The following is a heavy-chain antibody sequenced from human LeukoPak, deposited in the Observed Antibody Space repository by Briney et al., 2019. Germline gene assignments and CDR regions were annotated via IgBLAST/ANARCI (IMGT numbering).Heavy chain of an antibody. Sequence: ASVKVSCKASGYTFTSYGISWVRQAPGQGLEWMGWISAYNGNTNYAQKLQGRVTMTTDTSTSTAYMEPRSLRSDDTAVYYCARLTDIVVVPAATSCDYWGQGTLVTVSS. J-gene: IGHJ4*02. CDR3: ARLTDIVVVPAATSCDY. CDR1: GYTFTSYG. CDR2: ISAYNGNT. V-gene: IGHV1-18*01. D-gene: IGHD2-2*01.